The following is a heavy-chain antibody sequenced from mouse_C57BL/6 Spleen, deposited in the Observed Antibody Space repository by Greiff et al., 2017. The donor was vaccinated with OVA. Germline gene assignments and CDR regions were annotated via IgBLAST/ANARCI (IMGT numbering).Heavy chain of an antibody. D-gene: IGHD1-1*01. Sequence: QVQLQQSGAELVMPGASVKLSCKASGYTFTSYWMHWVKQRPGQGLEWIGEIDPSDSYTNYNQKFKGKSTLTVDKSSSTAYMQLSSLTSGDSSVDYGAKGGYGSSPWFAYWGQGTLVTVSA. J-gene: IGHJ3*01. CDR3: AKGGYGSSPWFAY. V-gene: IGHV1-69*01. CDR1: GYTFTSYW. CDR2: IDPSDSYT.